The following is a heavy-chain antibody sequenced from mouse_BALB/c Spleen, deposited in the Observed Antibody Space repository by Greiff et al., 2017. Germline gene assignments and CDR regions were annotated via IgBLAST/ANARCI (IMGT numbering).Heavy chain of an antibody. V-gene: IGHV14-1*02. CDR2: IDPENGNT. J-gene: IGHJ1*01. CDR3: ARPLYFDV. CDR1: GFNIKDYY. Sequence: EVQLQQSGAELVRPGALVKLSCKASGFNIKDYYMHWVKQRPEQGLEWIGWIDPENGNTIYDPKFQGKASITADTSSNTAYLQLSSLTSEDTAVYYCARPLYFDVWGAGTTVTVSS.